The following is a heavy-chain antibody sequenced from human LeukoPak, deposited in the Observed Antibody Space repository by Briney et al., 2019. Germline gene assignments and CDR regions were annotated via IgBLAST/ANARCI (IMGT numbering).Heavy chain of an antibody. CDR3: TTEGSDLGYCSSTSCSSYYMDV. Sequence: PGGSLRLSCAASGFTFSNAWMSWVRQAPGKGLEWVGRIKSKTDGGTTDYAAPVKGRFTISRDDSKNTLYLQMNSLKTEDTAVYYCTTEGSDLGYCSSTSCSSYYMDVWGKGTTVTISS. CDR2: IKSKTDGGTT. D-gene: IGHD2-2*01. J-gene: IGHJ6*03. CDR1: GFTFSNAW. V-gene: IGHV3-15*01.